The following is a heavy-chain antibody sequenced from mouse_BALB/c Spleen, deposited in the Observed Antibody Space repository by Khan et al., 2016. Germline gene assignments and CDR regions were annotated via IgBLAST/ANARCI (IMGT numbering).Heavy chain of an antibody. CDR1: GFNIKDTY. V-gene: IGHV14-3*02. J-gene: IGHJ3*01. D-gene: IGHD2-10*02. CDR2: IDPANGNT. CDR3: ARGYEAWFAY. Sequence: VQLQQSGAELVKPGASVKLSCTTSGFNIKDTYMYWVKQRPEQGLEWIGRIDPANGNTKYDPKFQGKATITADTSSNTAYLQFSSLTSADTSVYDYARGYEAWFAYWGQGTLVTVSA.